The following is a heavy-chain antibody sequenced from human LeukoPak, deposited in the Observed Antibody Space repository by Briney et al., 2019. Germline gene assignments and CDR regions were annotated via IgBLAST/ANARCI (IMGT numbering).Heavy chain of an antibody. V-gene: IGHV5-51*01. CDR2: IYPGDSDT. CDR1: GYSFTSYW. J-gene: IGHJ3*02. CDR3: ARPPRNSGSRRADAFDI. Sequence: GESLQISCKGSGYSFTSYWIGWVRQMPGKGLEWMGIIYPGDSDTRYSPSFQGQVTISADKSISTAYLQWSSLKASDTAMYYCARPPRNSGSRRADAFDIWGQGTMVTVSS. D-gene: IGHD1-26*01.